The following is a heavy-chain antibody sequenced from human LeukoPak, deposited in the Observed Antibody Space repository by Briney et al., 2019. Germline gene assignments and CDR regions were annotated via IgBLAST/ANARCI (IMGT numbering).Heavy chain of an antibody. CDR3: ARGGSYLSAFDI. D-gene: IGHD1-26*01. Sequence: GGSLRLSCAASGFTFSTHWMSWVRQAPGKGLEWVSIIYSGGSTFYADSVKGRFTISRDNSKNTLYLQMNSLRAEDTVVYYCARGGSYLSAFDIWGQGTMVTVSS. J-gene: IGHJ3*02. CDR1: GFTFSTHW. V-gene: IGHV3-53*01. CDR2: IYSGGST.